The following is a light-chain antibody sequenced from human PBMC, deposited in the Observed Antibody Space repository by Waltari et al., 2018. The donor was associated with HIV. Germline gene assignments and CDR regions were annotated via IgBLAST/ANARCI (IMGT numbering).Light chain of an antibody. CDR3: QQRSSWPIT. V-gene: IGKV3-11*01. CDR1: QSISTY. J-gene: IGKJ5*01. CDR2: GAS. Sequence: EIVLTQSPATLSLSPGERATLPCRASQSISTYLAWYQQKPGQAPRLLIYGASSRATGIPARFSGSGSGTDFTLTISSLEPGDFGVFYCQQRSSWPITFGQGTRLEIK.